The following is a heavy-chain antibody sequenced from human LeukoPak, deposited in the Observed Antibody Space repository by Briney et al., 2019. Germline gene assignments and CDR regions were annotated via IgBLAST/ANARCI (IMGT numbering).Heavy chain of an antibody. J-gene: IGHJ4*02. D-gene: IGHD2-2*01. CDR1: GYTFTGYY. CDR3: ARDRSSTFGY. CDR2: INPNSGGT. Sequence: ASVKVSCRASGYTFTGYYMYWVRHAPGQGLEWMGWINPNSGGTNYAQKFQGRVTMTRDTSISTAYMELSSLRSDDTAVYYCARDRSSTFGYWGQGTLVTVSS. V-gene: IGHV1-2*02.